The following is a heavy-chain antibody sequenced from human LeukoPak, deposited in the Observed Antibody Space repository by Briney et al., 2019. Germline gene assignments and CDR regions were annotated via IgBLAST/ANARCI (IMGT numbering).Heavy chain of an antibody. D-gene: IGHD2-2*01. J-gene: IGHJ4*02. V-gene: IGHV3-66*01. CDR1: GFTVSSNY. CDR3: AKDLEDIVVVPAASHFDY. CDR2: IYSGGST. Sequence: GGSLRLSCAASGFTVSSNYMSWVRQAPGKGLEWVSVIYSGGSTYYADSVKGRFTISRDNSKNTLYLQMNSLRAEDTAVYYCAKDLEDIVVVPAASHFDYWGQGTLVTVSS.